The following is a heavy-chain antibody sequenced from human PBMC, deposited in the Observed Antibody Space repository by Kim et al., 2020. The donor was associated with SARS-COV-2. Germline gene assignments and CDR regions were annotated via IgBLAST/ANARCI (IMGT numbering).Heavy chain of an antibody. J-gene: IGHJ6*02. V-gene: IGHV2-5*02. D-gene: IGHD4-17*01. CDR3: AHRGDYSDWHGLDV. CDR2: LYSDDDY. CDR1: GFSLSDFGEA. Sequence: SGPTLVNPTQTLKLTCTFSGFSLSDFGEAVGWVRQTPGRAPEWLGYLYSDDDYRYSPSLQSRLTITRGTSHNQVVLLMTNMDPVDTATYFCAHRGDYSDWHGLDVWGQGTTVTVSS.